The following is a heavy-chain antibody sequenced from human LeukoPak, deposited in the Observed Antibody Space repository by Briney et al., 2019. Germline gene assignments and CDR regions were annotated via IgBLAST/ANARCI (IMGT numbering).Heavy chain of an antibody. D-gene: IGHD6-13*01. V-gene: IGHV3-73*01. CDR3: TGPSIAADNWFDP. CDR1: GFTFSGSA. J-gene: IGHJ5*02. Sequence: PGGSLRLSCAASGFTFSGSAMHWVRQASGKGLEWVGRIKSKANSYATAYAASVKGRFTISRADSKNTAYLQMNSLKTEDTAVYYCTGPSIAADNWFDPWGQGTLVTVSS. CDR2: IKSKANSYAT.